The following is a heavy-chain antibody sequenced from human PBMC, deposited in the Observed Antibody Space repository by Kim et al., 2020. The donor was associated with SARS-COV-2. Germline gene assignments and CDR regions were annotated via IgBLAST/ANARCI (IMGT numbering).Heavy chain of an antibody. CDR2: IYYSGST. CDR1: GGSISSSSYY. V-gene: IGHV4-39*01. J-gene: IGHJ5*02. CDR3: ARRGYSRRGSNWFDP. Sequence: SETLSLTCTVSGGSISSSSYYWGWIRQPPGKGLEWIGSIYYSGSTYYNPSLKSRVTISVDTSKNQFSLKLSSVTAADTAVYYCARRGYSRRGSNWFDPWGQGTLVTVSS. D-gene: IGHD6-13*01.